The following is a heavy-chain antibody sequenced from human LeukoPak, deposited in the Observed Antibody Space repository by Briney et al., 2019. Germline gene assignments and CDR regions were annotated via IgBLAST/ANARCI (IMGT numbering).Heavy chain of an antibody. CDR2: INPNTGGT. CDR3: ARQVHHYYYGMDV. V-gene: IGHV1-2*02. Sequence: ASVKVSCKASGYTFTGYYMHWVRQAPGQGLEWMGWINPNTGGTNYAQKFQGRVTMTRDTSITTAYMELSRLRSDDTAVYYCARQVHHYYYGMDVWGQGTTVTVSS. D-gene: IGHD1-1*01. CDR1: GYTFTGYY. J-gene: IGHJ6*02.